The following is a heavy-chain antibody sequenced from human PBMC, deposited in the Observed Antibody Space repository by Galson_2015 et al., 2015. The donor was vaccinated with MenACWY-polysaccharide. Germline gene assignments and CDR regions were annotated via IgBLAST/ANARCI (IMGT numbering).Heavy chain of an antibody. CDR2: MNPNSGNT. J-gene: IGHJ5*02. CDR1: GYSFSSYD. V-gene: IGHV1-8*01. CDR3: ARGGKYYYDSSGYLNWFDP. D-gene: IGHD3-22*01. Sequence: SVKVSCKASGYSFSSYDINWVRQTTGQGLEWMGWMNPNSGNTGYAQKFQGRVTMTRNTSISIAYMELSSLRSEDTAVYYCARGGKYYYDSSGYLNWFDPWGQGTLDTVSS.